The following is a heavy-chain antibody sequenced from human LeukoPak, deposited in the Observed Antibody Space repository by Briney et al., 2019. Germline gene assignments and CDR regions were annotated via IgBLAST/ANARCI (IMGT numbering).Heavy chain of an antibody. J-gene: IGHJ6*02. CDR1: GFTVSSNY. Sequence: GGSLRLSCAASGFTVSSNYMSWVRQAPGKGLEWVSVIYSGGSTYYADSVKGRFTISRDNSKNTLYLQMSSLRAEDTAVYYCARSPLDSPYYDYVWGSYRPYYYGMDVWGQGTTVTVSS. CDR3: ARSPLDSPYYDYVWGSYRPYYYGMDV. D-gene: IGHD3-16*02. V-gene: IGHV3-66*01. CDR2: IYSGGST.